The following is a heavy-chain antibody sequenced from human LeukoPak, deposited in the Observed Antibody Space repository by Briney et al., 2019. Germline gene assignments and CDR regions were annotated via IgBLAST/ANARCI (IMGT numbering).Heavy chain of an antibody. CDR3: ARDMITMVRGVITPFDY. V-gene: IGHV1-18*01. J-gene: IGHJ4*02. CDR2: ISAYNGNT. Sequence: ASVKVSCKASGYTFTSYGISWVRQAPRQGLEWMGWISAYNGNTNYAQKLQGRVTMTTDTSTSTAYMELRSLRSDDTAVYYCARDMITMVRGVITPFDYWGQGTLVTVSS. CDR1: GYTFTSYG. D-gene: IGHD3-10*01.